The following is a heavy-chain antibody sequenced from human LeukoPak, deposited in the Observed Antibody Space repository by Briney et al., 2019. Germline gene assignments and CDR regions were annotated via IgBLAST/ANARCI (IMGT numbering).Heavy chain of an antibody. J-gene: IGHJ4*02. Sequence: SETLSLTCTVSGGSISSYYWNWIRQPAGKGLEWIGSIHHTGSTYYNPSLKSRVTISVDTSKNQFSLKLSSVTAADTAVYYCARGGAPPLYCFDYWGQGTLVTVSS. D-gene: IGHD2-15*01. CDR2: IHHTGST. V-gene: IGHV4-4*07. CDR1: GGSISSYY. CDR3: ARGGAPPLYCFDY.